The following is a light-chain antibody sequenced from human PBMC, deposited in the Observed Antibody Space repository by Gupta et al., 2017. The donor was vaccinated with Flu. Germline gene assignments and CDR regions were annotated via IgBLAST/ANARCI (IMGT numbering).Light chain of an antibody. Sequence: DIQMTQSPYSLSASIGDRVTITCRASQGIKNDVAGYQQKPGKAPKRLMNATATLQSGGPSRLIGSGAGTEDFTTISGLQQEDYATDYCLQQNCLHLTFGQGTQVDIK. V-gene: IGKV1-17*01. CDR2: ATA. J-gene: IGKJ4*01. CDR3: LQQNCLHLT. CDR1: QGIKND.